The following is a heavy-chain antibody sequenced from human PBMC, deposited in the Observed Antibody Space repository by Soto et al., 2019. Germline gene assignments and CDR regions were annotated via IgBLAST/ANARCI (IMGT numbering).Heavy chain of an antibody. CDR3: ARGRTVRNYADDSSDYFYFFDY. V-gene: IGHV4-59*01. Sequence: PSETLSLTCTVSGDSIITFYWGWSRQSPGKELEWIGYVYYTGSTNYNPSLKSRVTISVDRSKNQFSLKLTSANAADTAVYYCARGRTVRNYADDSSDYFYFFDYWGQGTQVT. CDR1: GDSIITFY. J-gene: IGHJ4*02. D-gene: IGHD3-22*01. CDR2: VYYTGST.